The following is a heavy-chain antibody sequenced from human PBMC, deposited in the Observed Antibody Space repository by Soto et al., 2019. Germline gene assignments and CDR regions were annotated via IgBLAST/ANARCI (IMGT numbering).Heavy chain of an antibody. V-gene: IGHV4-59*08. J-gene: IGHJ5*02. Sequence: LSLTCTVSGGSISSYYWSWIRQPPGKGLEWIGYIYYSGSTNYNPSLKSRVTISVDTSKNQFSLKLSSVTAADTAVYYCASTPMVRGVIAFGWLDPWGQGTLVTVS. CDR3: ASTPMVRGVIAFGWLDP. CDR1: GGSISSYY. D-gene: IGHD3-10*01. CDR2: IYYSGST.